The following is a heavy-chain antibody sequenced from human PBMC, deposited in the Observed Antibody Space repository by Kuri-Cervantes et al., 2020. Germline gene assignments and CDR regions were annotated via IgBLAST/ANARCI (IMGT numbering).Heavy chain of an antibody. V-gene: IGHV3-30*19. CDR2: ISYDGSNK. Sequence: GGSLRLSCAASGFTFSSYGMHWVRQAPGKGLEWVAVISYDGSNKYYADSVKGRFTISRDSSKNTLYLQMNSLRAEDTAVYFCARYCSSTSCSLRYGMDVWGQGTTVTVSS. J-gene: IGHJ6*02. CDR3: ARYCSSTSCSLRYGMDV. D-gene: IGHD2-2*01. CDR1: GFTFSSYG.